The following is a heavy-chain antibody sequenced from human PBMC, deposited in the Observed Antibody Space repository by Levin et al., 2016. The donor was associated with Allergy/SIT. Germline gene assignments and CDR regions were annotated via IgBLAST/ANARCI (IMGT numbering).Heavy chain of an antibody. J-gene: IGHJ4*02. CDR1: GGSISSDF. D-gene: IGHD2-21*02. V-gene: IGHV4-39*01. Sequence: SETLSLTCTVSGGSISSDFWGWIRQPPGKGLEWIGSIYYSGVPYYTPSLKSRVSISVDSSKNQFSLNLKSMTAADTAVYYCARRSYCAGDCLVIDSWGQGTLVTVSS. CDR3: ARRSYCAGDCLVIDS. CDR2: IYYSGVP.